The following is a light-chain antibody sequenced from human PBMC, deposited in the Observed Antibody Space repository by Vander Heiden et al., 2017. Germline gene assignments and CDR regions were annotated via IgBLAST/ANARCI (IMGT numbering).Light chain of an antibody. CDR3: QQVNSYPLT. CDR2: AAS. Sequence: DSQLTQSPAFLSASAGDRVTITCRASQDIINYLAWYQQKPGKAPKLLIFAASTLQSGVPSRFSGSGAGTEFTLTLSSLQPEDFATYYCQQVNSYPLTFGGGTKVEIK. J-gene: IGKJ4*01. CDR1: QDIINY. V-gene: IGKV1-9*01.